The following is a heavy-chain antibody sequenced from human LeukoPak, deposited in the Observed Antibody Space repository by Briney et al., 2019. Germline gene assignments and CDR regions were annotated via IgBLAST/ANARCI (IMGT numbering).Heavy chain of an antibody. CDR2: IYTSGST. Sequence: SETLSLTCTVSGGSISSYYWSWIRQPAGKGLEWIGRIYTSGSTNYNPSLKSRVTMSVDTSKNQFSLKLNSVTAADTAVYYCARLIEEVIPSSSWYFGGYYFDYWGQGTLVTVSS. D-gene: IGHD6-13*01. J-gene: IGHJ4*02. CDR1: GGSISSYY. V-gene: IGHV4-4*07. CDR3: ARLIEEVIPSSSWYFGGYYFDY.